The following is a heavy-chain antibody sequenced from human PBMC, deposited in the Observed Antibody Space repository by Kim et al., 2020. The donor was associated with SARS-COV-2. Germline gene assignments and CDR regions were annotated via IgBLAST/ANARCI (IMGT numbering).Heavy chain of an antibody. Sequence: SETLSLTCSVSGGSISTVSYYWGWIRQPPGKGLEWIGSIYHTGSPYYNPSLKSRVTISVDTSKNPFSLKLNSVTAADTALYYWAQAWFGELFPGCFDPWG. D-gene: IGHD3-10*01. CDR3: AQAWFGELFPGCFDP. CDR2: IYHTGSP. CDR1: GGSISTVSYY. J-gene: IGHJ5*02. V-gene: IGHV4-39*01.